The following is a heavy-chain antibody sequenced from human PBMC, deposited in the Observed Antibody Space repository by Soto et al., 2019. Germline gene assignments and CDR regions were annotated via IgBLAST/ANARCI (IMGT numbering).Heavy chain of an antibody. CDR1: GFTFNNYA. V-gene: IGHV3-23*01. CDR2: IGNSGGST. CDR3: AKSVAKPMPTLSTRYYDS. D-gene: IGHD4-17*01. J-gene: IGHJ4*02. Sequence: EVQLLESGGDLIQPGWSLRLSCAASGFTFNNYAMSWVRQAPGKGLEWVSSIGNSGGSTYYADSVKGRFRISRDNSKNSLYLQMNSLRVEDTALYYCAKSVAKPMPTLSTRYYDSWGQGTLVNVSS.